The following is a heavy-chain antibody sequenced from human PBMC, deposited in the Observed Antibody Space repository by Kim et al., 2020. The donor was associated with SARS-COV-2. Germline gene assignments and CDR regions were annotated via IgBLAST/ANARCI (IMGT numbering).Heavy chain of an antibody. CDR3: AREILASGVASIAVAGTVWFDP. D-gene: IGHD6-19*01. Sequence: SETLSLTCAVSGGSISSSNWWSWVRQPPGKGLEWIGEIYHSGSTNYNPSLKSRVTISVDKSKNQFSLKLSSVTAADTAVYYCAREILASGVASIAVAGTVWFDPWGQGTLVTVSS. CDR2: IYHSGST. V-gene: IGHV4-4*02. CDR1: GGSISSSNW. J-gene: IGHJ5*02.